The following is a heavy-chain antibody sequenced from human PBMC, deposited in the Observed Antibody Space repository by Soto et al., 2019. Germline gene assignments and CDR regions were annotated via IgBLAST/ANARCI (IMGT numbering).Heavy chain of an antibody. CDR2: IIPIFGTA. D-gene: IGHD3-3*01. V-gene: IGHV1-69*06. CDR3: ARKELRSLAMDV. CDR1: GGTFSSYA. J-gene: IGHJ6*02. Sequence: QVQLVQSGAEVKKPGSSVKVSCKSSGGTFSSYAISWVRQAPGQGLEWMGGIIPIFGTANHAQKFQGRVTITADKSTSTAYLELSSMRSEDTAVYYCARKELRSLAMDVWGQGTTVTVSS.